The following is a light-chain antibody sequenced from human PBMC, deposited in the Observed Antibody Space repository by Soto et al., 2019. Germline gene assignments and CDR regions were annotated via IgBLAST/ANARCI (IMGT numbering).Light chain of an antibody. CDR2: GQS. Sequence: EIVLTQSPGTLYLSPGERATLSCRASQSVNLNYLSWYEQRPGQAPRLLIYGQSRRASGIPDRFSGGWSGTDFPLTISRLEPEDFAVYYCQQFSDFPYTFGQGTKLEIK. V-gene: IGKV3-20*01. CDR1: QSVNLNY. J-gene: IGKJ2*01. CDR3: QQFSDFPYT.